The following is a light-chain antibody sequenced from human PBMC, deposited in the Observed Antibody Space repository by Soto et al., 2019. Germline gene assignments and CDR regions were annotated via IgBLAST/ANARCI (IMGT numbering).Light chain of an antibody. CDR2: DDS. CDR3: QVWDSGSAHQV. J-gene: IGLJ2*01. CDR1: NIVSKS. Sequence: SYELTQPPSVSVAPGQTARITCGGDNIVSKSVHWYQQEPGQAPVLFVYDDSDRPSGIPERFSGSNSGNTATLTISRVEAGDEADYYCQVWDSGSAHQVFGGGTKLTVL. V-gene: IGLV3-21*02.